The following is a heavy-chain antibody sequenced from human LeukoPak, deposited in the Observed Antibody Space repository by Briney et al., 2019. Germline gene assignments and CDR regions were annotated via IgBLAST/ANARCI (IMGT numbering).Heavy chain of an antibody. CDR2: IIPIFGTA. D-gene: IGHD5-12*01. J-gene: IGHJ4*02. Sequence: EASVKVSCKASGDTFSSYAISWVRQAPGQGLEWMGGIIPIFGTANYAQKFQGRVTITADKSTSTAYMELSSLRSEDTAVYYCARATRGYSGYDPDYWGQGTLVTVSS. V-gene: IGHV1-69*06. CDR1: GDTFSSYA. CDR3: ARATRGYSGYDPDY.